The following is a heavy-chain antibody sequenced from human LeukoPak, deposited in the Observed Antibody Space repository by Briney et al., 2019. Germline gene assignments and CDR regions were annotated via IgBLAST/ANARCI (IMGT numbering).Heavy chain of an antibody. CDR2: INYSGRT. D-gene: IGHD2-21*02. CDR3: ARNPSLHIVVVTAIDY. V-gene: IGHV4-39*01. Sequence: SETLSLTCTVPGDSISSSSYYWGWIRQPPGKGLEWIGNINYSGRTYYNPSLKSRVTISVDTSKNQFSLKLSSVTAADTAVYYCARNPSLHIVVVTAIDYWGLGTLVTVSS. J-gene: IGHJ4*02. CDR1: GDSISSSSYY.